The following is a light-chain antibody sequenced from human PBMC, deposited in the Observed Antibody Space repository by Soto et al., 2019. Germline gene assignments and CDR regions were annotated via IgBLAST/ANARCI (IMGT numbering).Light chain of an antibody. CDR2: GAS. V-gene: IGKV3-15*01. J-gene: IGKJ4*01. CDR3: QQYNNWPLT. Sequence: EILMTQSPATLSVSPGESATLSCRASHRVSSYLAWYQQKPGQAPRLLIYGASTRATGIPARFSGSGSGTVFTLTISSLQSEDVAVYLCQQYNNWPLTFGGGTKVELK. CDR1: HRVSSY.